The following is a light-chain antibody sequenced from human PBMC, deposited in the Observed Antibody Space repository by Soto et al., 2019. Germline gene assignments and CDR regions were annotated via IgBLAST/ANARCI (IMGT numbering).Light chain of an antibody. J-gene: IGKJ1*01. Sequence: ELVFTQSPGTMSLSPGERATLSCRASQSVSSSYLAWYQQQPGQAPRLLIYGASSRATGIPDRFSRSGSGTDFTLTISRLEPEEFAVYYCQQYGSSPETFGQGTKV. V-gene: IGKV3-20*01. CDR3: QQYGSSPET. CDR1: QSVSSSY. CDR2: GAS.